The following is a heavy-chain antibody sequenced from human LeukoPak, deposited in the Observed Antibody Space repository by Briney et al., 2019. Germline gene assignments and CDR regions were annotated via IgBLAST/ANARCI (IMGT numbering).Heavy chain of an antibody. D-gene: IGHD1-7*01. Sequence: ASVKVSCKASGYTFTGYYMHWVRQAPGQGLEWMGWINPNSGGTNYAQKFQGRVTMTRDTSISTAYMELSRLRSDGTAVYYCARDPPGELELPAFDIWGQGTMVTVSS. CDR1: GYTFTGYY. CDR2: INPNSGGT. J-gene: IGHJ3*02. V-gene: IGHV1-2*02. CDR3: ARDPPGELELPAFDI.